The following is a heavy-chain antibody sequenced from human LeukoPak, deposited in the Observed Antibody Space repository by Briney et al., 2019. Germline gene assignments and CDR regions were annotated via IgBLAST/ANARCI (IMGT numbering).Heavy chain of an antibody. CDR3: ARSSRELGGYAPWELMPPFDY. V-gene: IGHV3-48*01. D-gene: IGHD1-7*01. CDR1: GFTFSSYR. CDR2: ISSSSSTI. J-gene: IGHJ4*02. Sequence: TGGSLRLSCAASGFTFSSYRMNWVRQAPGKGLEWVSYISSSSSTIYYADSVKGRFTISRDNAKNSLYLQMNSLRAEDTAVYYCARSSRELGGYAPWELMPPFDYRGQGTLVTVSS.